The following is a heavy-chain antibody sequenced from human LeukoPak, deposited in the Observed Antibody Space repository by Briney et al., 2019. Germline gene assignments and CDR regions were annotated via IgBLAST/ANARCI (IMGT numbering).Heavy chain of an antibody. CDR3: ARTPQPAAIYFFDP. Sequence: SETLSLTCAVYGGSFSGYYWSWIRQPPGKGLEWIGEINHSGSTNYNPSLKSRVTISVDTSKNQFSLKLISVTAADTAVYYCARTPQPAAIYFFDPWGQGTLVTVSS. CDR2: INHSGST. V-gene: IGHV4-34*01. CDR1: GGSFSGYY. J-gene: IGHJ5*02. D-gene: IGHD2-2*01.